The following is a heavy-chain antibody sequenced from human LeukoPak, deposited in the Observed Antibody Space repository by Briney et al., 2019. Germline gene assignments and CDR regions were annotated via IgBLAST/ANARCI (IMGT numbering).Heavy chain of an antibody. CDR1: GSTFSNYW. D-gene: IGHD3-10*01. V-gene: IGHV3-7*01. CDR3: ARVYYYGPGYFDY. Sequence: GGSLRLSCAASGSTFSNYWMSWVRQAPGKGLEWVANIKQDGSEKYYVDSVKGRFTISRDNAKNSLYLQMNSLRAEDTAVYYCARVYYYGPGYFDYWGQGTLVTVSS. CDR2: IKQDGSEK. J-gene: IGHJ4*02.